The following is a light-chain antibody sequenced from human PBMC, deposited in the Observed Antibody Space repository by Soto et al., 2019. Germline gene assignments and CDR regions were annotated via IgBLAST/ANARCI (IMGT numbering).Light chain of an antibody. V-gene: IGKV3-20*01. CDR3: QQYSSSPIT. Sequence: EIVLTQSPGTLSLSPGERATLSCRASQSVSSSYLAWYQQKPGQAPRLLMYDASSRAIGIPDRFSGSGSGTDFTLTIIRLEPEDCAVYYCQQYSSSPITFGQGTKLEIK. CDR2: DAS. J-gene: IGKJ2*01. CDR1: QSVSSSY.